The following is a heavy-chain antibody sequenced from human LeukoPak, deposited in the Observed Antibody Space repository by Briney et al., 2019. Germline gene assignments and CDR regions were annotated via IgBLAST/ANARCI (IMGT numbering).Heavy chain of an antibody. V-gene: IGHV3-13*01. Sequence: GGSLRLSCAASGFTFSSYDMHWVRQATGKGLEWVSAIGTAGDTYYPGSVKGRFTISRDNAKNSLYLQMNSLRAEDTALYYCATLAPTFYYGSGSPLDYWGQGTLVTVSS. CDR3: ATLAPTFYYGSGSPLDY. J-gene: IGHJ4*02. D-gene: IGHD3-10*01. CDR2: IGTAGDT. CDR1: GFTFSSYD.